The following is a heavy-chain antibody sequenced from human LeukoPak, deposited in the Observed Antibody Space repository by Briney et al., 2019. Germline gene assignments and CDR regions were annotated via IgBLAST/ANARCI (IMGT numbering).Heavy chain of an antibody. CDR3: ARNDYYYMDV. CDR2: IYYSGST. V-gene: IGHV4-59*01. Sequence: PSETLSLTCTVSGGSISSYYWSWIRQPPRKGLEWIGYIYYSGSTNYNPSLKSRVTISVDTSKNQFSLKLSSVTAADTAVYYCARNDYYYMDVWGKGTTVTVSS. J-gene: IGHJ6*03. CDR1: GGSISSYY.